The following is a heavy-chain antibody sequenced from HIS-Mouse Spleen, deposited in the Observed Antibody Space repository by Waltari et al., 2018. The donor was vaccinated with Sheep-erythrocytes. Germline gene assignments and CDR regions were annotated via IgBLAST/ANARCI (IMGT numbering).Heavy chain of an antibody. Sequence: QVQLVQSGAEVKKPGSSVKVSCKASGGTFSIYAISWVRQAPGQGLEWMGGILPILSTANDAQKFQGRVTSTADESTSTAYMELSSLRSEDTAVYYCARDSVRRDHFDYWGQGTLVTVSS. D-gene: IGHD3-10*01. CDR2: ILPILSTA. CDR3: ARDSVRRDHFDY. CDR1: GGTFSIYA. J-gene: IGHJ4*02. V-gene: IGHV1-69*01.